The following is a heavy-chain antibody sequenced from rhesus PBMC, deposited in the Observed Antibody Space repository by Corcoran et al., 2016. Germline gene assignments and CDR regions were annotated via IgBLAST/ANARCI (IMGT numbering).Heavy chain of an antibody. D-gene: IGHD5-24*01. CDR1: GGSISRSY. Sequence: QLQLQESGPGLVKPSATLSVTCAVSGGSISRSYWSWLRQAPGTGLEWIGYCYGSGSSTNYNPSLKSRVTLSVDTSKNQLSLKLSSVTAADTAVYYCARWSNWVVDYWGQGVLVTVSS. V-gene: IGHV4-169*01. CDR3: ARWSNWVVDY. CDR2: CYGSGSST. J-gene: IGHJ4*01.